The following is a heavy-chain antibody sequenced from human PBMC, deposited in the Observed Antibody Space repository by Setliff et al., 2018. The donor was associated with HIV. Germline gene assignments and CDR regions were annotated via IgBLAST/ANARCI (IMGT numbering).Heavy chain of an antibody. Sequence: ASVKVSCKASGYTFTSYYIHWVRQAPGQGLEWMGIINPNGGDTKYAQEFQGRVTMTTDTSTNTAHMDLSSLRSDDTAVYYCARGSLLEWGPTSTYYYMDVWGKGTTVTVS. D-gene: IGHD3-3*01. CDR3: ARGSLLEWGPTSTYYYMDV. J-gene: IGHJ6*03. V-gene: IGHV1-46*01. CDR2: INPNGGDT. CDR1: GYTFTSYY.